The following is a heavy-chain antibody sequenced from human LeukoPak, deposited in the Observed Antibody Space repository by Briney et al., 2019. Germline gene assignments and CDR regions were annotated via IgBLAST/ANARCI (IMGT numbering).Heavy chain of an antibody. D-gene: IGHD6-19*01. J-gene: IGHJ4*02. Sequence: GGSLRLSCAASGFSLSTYGVSWVRQPPGKGLEWVSGIAGTGGSTYYADSVKGRFTVSRDTSKNTLYLQMNSLRAEDAAIYYCAKDHGTAVAGFYYWGQGTLVTVSS. CDR2: IAGTGGST. CDR1: GFSLSTYG. CDR3: AKDHGTAVAGFYY. V-gene: IGHV3-23*01.